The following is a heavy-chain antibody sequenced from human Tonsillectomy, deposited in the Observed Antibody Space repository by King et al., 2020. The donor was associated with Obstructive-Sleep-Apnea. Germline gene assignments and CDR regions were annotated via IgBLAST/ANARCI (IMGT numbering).Heavy chain of an antibody. CDR2: IYYSGST. J-gene: IGHJ4*02. Sequence: QLQESGPGLVKPSETLSLTCTVSGGSISSSSYYWGWIRQPPGKWLEWIGSIYYSGSTYYNPSLKSRVTISVDTSKNQFSLKLSSVTAADTAVYYCARAASSGWYGYWGQGTLVTVSS. CDR3: ARAASSGWYGY. CDR1: GGSISSSSYY. D-gene: IGHD6-19*01. V-gene: IGHV4-39*07.